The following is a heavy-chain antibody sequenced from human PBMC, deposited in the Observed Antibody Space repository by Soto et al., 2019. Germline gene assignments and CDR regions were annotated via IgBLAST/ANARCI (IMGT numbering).Heavy chain of an antibody. CDR3: AREYYYDSSGFDY. J-gene: IGHJ4*02. CDR2: IYYSGST. D-gene: IGHD3-22*01. V-gene: IGHV4-31*03. Sequence: PSETLSLTCTVSGVSISSGGYYWTWIRQHPQKGLEWIGHIYYSGSTYYNPSLKSRVTISVDTSKNQFSLKLSSVTAADTAVYYCAREYYYDSSGFDYWGQGTQVT. CDR1: GVSISSGGYY.